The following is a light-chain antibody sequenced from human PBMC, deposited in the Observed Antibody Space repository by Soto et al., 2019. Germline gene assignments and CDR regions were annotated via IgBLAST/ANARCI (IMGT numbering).Light chain of an antibody. Sequence: DIQMTQSPSTLSASVGDRVTITCRASQSISSWLAWYQQKTGKAPKLLIYDASSLESGVPSRFSGSGSGTEFTLTISSLQPDDFATYYCQQHNSYSGTFGQGTKLEIK. CDR3: QQHNSYSGT. CDR2: DAS. CDR1: QSISSW. J-gene: IGKJ2*01. V-gene: IGKV1-5*01.